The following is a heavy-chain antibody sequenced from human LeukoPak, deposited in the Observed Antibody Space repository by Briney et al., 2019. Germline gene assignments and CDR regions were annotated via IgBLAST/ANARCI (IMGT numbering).Heavy chain of an antibody. J-gene: IGHJ3*02. V-gene: IGHV3-48*03. Sequence: PGGSLRLACVAAGFTFSSYEMKWVRQAPGGGLGWLSYIGSSDSTTHYADSVKGRFTISRDNAKNTLYLQMNSLRAEDTAVYYCARGRSVIVVVSAFDIWGQGTMVTVSS. D-gene: IGHD3-22*01. CDR1: GFTFSSYE. CDR3: ARGRSVIVVVSAFDI. CDR2: IGSSDSTT.